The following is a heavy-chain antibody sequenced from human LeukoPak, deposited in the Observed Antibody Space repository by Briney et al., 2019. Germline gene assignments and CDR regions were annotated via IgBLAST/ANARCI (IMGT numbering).Heavy chain of an antibody. V-gene: IGHV1-2*02. J-gene: IGHJ5*02. CDR3: ARDARRIAAAGTPSWFDP. CDR1: GYTFTGYY. Sequence: GASVKVSCXASGYTFTGYYMHWVRLAPGQGLEWMGWINPNSGGTNYAQKFQVRVTMTRDTSISAAYMELSRLRSDDTAVYYCARDARRIAAAGTPSWFDPWGQGTLVTVSS. CDR2: INPNSGGT. D-gene: IGHD6-13*01.